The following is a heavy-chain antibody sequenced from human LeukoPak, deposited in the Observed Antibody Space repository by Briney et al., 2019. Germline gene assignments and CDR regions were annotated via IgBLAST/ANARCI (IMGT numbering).Heavy chain of an antibody. J-gene: IGHJ6*02. V-gene: IGHV1-2*02. CDR3: ARHRIVGQWLANYYYGMDV. Sequence: GASVKVSCKASGYTFTGYYMHWVRQPPGQGLEWMGWINPNSGGTNYAQKFQGRVTMTRDTSISTAYMELSRLRSDDTAVYYCARHRIVGQWLANYYYGMDVWGQGTTVTVSS. CDR2: INPNSGGT. D-gene: IGHD6-19*01. CDR1: GYTFTGYY.